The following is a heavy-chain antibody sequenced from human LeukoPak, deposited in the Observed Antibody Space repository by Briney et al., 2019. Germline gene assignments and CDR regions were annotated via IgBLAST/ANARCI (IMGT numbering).Heavy chain of an antibody. CDR1: GDSVSSDSYY. D-gene: IGHD2-8*01. J-gene: IGHJ3*02. Sequence: SETLSLTCTVSGDSVSSDSYYWSWIRQPPGKGLEWIGYIYYSVTTNYNPSLKSRVTISIDTSKNRFSLRLSSVTAADTAVYYCARDVYCINGVCYSAFDIWGQGTMVSVSS. CDR2: IYYSVTT. CDR3: ARDVYCINGVCYSAFDI. V-gene: IGHV4-61*01.